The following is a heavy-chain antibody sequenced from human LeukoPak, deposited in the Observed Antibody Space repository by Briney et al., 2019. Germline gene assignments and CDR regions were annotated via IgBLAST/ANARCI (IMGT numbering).Heavy chain of an antibody. V-gene: IGHV4-34*01. CDR3: ARTPSYYYDSSGYIDY. Sequence: SETLSLTCAVYGGSFSGYYWSWIRQPPGKGLEWIGEINHSGSTNYNPSLKSRVTISVDTSKNQFSLKLSSVTAADTAVYYCARTPSYYYDSSGYIDYWGQGTLVTVSS. CDR1: GGSFSGYY. J-gene: IGHJ4*02. D-gene: IGHD3-22*01. CDR2: INHSGST.